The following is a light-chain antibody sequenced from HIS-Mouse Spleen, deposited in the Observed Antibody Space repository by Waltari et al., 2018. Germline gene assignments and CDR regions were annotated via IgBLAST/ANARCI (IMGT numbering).Light chain of an antibody. J-gene: IGLJ2*01. CDR2: EDS. Sequence: SYERSQPPPVSVTPGQTARMPCHGAALPQQYADWYQQKSGQAPVLVIYEDSKRPSGIPERFSGSSSGTMATLTISGAQVEDEADYYCYSTDSSGNHRVFGGGTKLTVL. CDR3: YSTDSSGNHRV. CDR1: ALPQQY. V-gene: IGLV3-10*01.